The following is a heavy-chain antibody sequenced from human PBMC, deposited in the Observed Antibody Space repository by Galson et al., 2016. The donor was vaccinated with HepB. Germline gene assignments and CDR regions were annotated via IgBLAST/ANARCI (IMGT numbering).Heavy chain of an antibody. V-gene: IGHV3-69-1*02. D-gene: IGHD2-2*01. CDR3: AKAIISTSPRPDS. CDR1: GFTFSEFA. Sequence: SLRLSCAASGFTFSEFAMHWVRQAPGKGLEWVSVIHGSGDIKYADSVKGRFTISRDNSKNTLYLQMNSLRVEDTAIYYCAKAIISTSPRPDSWGQGTLVTVSS. CDR2: IHGSGDI. J-gene: IGHJ4*02.